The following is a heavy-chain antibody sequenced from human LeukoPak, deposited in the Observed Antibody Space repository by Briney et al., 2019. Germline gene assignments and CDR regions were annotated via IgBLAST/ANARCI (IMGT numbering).Heavy chain of an antibody. D-gene: IGHD2-15*01. J-gene: IGHJ4*02. V-gene: IGHV3-7*01. CDR3: ARYSYKHDC. Sequence: PGGSLRLSCAASGFTFSNYWMSWVRQAPGKGLEWVANIKQDGSERYYVDSVKGRFTISRDNAKNSLYLQMNNVRAEDTAVYYCARYSYKHDCWGQGTLVTVSS. CDR2: IKQDGSER. CDR1: GFTFSNYW.